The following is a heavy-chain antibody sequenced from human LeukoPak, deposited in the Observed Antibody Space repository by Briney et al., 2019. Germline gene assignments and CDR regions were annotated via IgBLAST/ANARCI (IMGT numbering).Heavy chain of an antibody. V-gene: IGHV1-2*04. CDR3: ARGSGSYYDFDY. Sequence: ASLKVSCKASGYTFTGYNMHWVRQAPGQGLEWMAWINPNSGGTNYAQKFQGWVTMTRDTSISTAYMELSRLRSDDTAVYYCARGSGSYYDFDYWGQGTLVTVSS. J-gene: IGHJ4*02. D-gene: IGHD3-10*01. CDR2: INPNSGGT. CDR1: GYTFTGYN.